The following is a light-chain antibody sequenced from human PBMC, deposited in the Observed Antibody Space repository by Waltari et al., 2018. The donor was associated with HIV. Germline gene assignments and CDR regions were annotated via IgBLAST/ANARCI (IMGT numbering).Light chain of an antibody. Sequence: QSALTQPPSASGSPGQSVAISCTGSSTDIGTYNFVSWYQHHPGKAPNLLIYDVIRRPPGIPDRFSGTKSGYTASLTVSELQVEDEADYYCVSYTEKDTFLLFGGGTKLAV. V-gene: IGLV2-8*01. CDR2: DVI. CDR3: VSYTEKDTFLL. J-gene: IGLJ2*01. CDR1: STDIGTYNF.